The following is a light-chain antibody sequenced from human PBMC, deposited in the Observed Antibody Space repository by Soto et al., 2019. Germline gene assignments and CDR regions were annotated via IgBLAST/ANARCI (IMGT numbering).Light chain of an antibody. CDR3: QQSYNNLALT. CDR2: AAS. CDR1: HSISSY. Sequence: DIQMTQSPSSLSASVGDRVTITCRASHSISSYLNWYQQKLGKAPKLLIYAASSLQSGVPPRFSGSGSGTDFTLTISSLQPEDFATYYCQQSYNNLALTFGGGTKVDIK. J-gene: IGKJ4*01. V-gene: IGKV1-39*01.